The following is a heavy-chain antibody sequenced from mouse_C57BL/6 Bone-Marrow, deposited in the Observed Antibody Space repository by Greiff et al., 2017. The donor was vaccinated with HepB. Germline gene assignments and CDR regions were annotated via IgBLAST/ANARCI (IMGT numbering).Heavy chain of an antibody. Sequence: EVQLKESGGGLVKPGGSLKLSCAASGFTFSSYAMSWVRQTPEKRLEWVATISDGGSYTYYPDNVKGRFTISRDNAKNNLYLQMSHLKSEDTAMYYCARDRAYWGQGTLVTVSA. CDR3: ARDRAY. CDR1: GFTFSSYA. CDR2: ISDGGSYT. J-gene: IGHJ3*01. V-gene: IGHV5-4*01.